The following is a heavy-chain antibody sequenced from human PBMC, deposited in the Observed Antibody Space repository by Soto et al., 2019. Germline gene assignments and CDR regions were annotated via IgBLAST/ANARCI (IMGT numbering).Heavy chain of an antibody. V-gene: IGHV1-69*01. CDR1: GGTFSSYA. Sequence: QVQLVQSGAEVKKPGSSVKVSCKASGGTFSSYAISWVRQAPGQGLAWMGGIIPIFGTANYAQKFQGRVTITADESTSTAYRELSSLRSEDTAVYYCARFPGYYASSGRPMYYFAYWGQGTLVTVAS. D-gene: IGHD3-22*01. J-gene: IGHJ4*02. CDR3: ARFPGYYASSGRPMYYFAY. CDR2: IIPIFGTA.